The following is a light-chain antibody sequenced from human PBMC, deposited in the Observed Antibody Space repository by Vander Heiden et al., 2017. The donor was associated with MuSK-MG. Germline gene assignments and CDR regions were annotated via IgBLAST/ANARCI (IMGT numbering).Light chain of an antibody. J-gene: IGKJ3*01. CDR1: QSVSSW. Sequence: IQLTESPSTRSASVGDRVTITCRASQSVSSWLAWYQQKPGKPPKLLIYKESNVESGVPSRFSRSGSGTEFTLTISSLQPDDAATYYRQQYDKHPTFGPGTRVEIK. CDR3: QQYDKHPT. V-gene: IGKV1-5*03. CDR2: KES.